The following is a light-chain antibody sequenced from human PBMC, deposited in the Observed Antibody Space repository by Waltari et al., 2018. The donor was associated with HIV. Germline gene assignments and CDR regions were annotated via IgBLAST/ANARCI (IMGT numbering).Light chain of an antibody. Sequence: DIVLAQSPGTLSLSPGETATLSCRASQTVNNNFFSWYQQRSGQAPRLLIYGVSSRATGIPNRFSGSGSGTDFTLTISRLEPEDFAVYYCQHYGGSPLYTFGQGTKLEMK. CDR2: GVS. CDR1: QTVNNNF. CDR3: QHYGGSPLYT. V-gene: IGKV3-20*01. J-gene: IGKJ2*01.